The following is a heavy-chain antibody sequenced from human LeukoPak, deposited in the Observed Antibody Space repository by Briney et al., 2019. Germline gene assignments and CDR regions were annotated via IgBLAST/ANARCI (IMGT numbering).Heavy chain of an antibody. CDR2: ISAYNGNT. J-gene: IGHJ4*02. CDR3: ARVLRGGYSYGYFGGSNEYYFDY. Sequence: ASVKVSCKASGYTFTSYGISWVRQAPGQGLEWMGWISAYNGNTNYAQKLQGRVTMTTDTSTSTAYMELRSLRSDDTAVYYCARVLRGGYSYGYFGGSNEYYFDYWGQGTLVTVSS. CDR1: GYTFTSYG. D-gene: IGHD5-18*01. V-gene: IGHV1-18*01.